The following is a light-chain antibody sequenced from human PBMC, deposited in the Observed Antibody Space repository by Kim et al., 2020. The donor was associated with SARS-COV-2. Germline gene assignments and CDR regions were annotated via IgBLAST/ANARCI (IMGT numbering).Light chain of an antibody. CDR3: QQRSHWPKT. V-gene: IGKV3-11*01. J-gene: IGKJ1*01. CDR1: QTVSNL. CDR2: DAS. Sequence: LSPGERATLACRASQTVSNLLAWNQQKPGQTPRLLKYDASNRATGVPARFTGSGSGTDFTLTVSSLEPEDVAVYYCQQRSHWPKTFGKGTKVDIK.